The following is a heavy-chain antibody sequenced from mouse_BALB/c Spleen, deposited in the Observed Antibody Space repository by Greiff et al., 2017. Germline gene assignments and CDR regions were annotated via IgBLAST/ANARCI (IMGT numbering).Heavy chain of an antibody. CDR1: GFTFSSYA. J-gene: IGHJ3*01. CDR3: ARDDPLFAY. D-gene: IGHD2-3*01. V-gene: IGHV5-6-5*01. CDR2: ISSGGST. Sequence: EVMLVESGGGLVKPGGSLKLSCAASGFTFSSYAMSWVRQTPEKRLEWVASISSGGSTYYPDSVKGRFTISRDNARNILYLQMSSLRSEDTAMYYCARDDPLFAYWGQGTLVTVSA.